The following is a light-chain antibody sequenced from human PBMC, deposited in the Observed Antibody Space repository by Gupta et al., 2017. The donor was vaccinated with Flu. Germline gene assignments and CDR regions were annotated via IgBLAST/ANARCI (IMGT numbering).Light chain of an antibody. CDR2: EVT. V-gene: IGLV2-8*01. CDR3: GSYEGSQNYVV. Sequence: QSALTQPPSPPRSPGQSVTISCTGTSRDVVGYNYVSWYQQHPGTAPKLMMYEVTKRPSGVPVRFSGSKSGNTASLTVCGLRAEDEADYYCGSYEGSQNYVVFGGGTKLTVI. J-gene: IGLJ3*02. CDR1: SRDVVGYNY.